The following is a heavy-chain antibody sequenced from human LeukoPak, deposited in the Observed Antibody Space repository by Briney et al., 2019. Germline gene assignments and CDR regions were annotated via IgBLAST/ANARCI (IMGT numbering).Heavy chain of an antibody. CDR3: GRDALVGYFSYYYMDV. V-gene: IGHV4-59*11. CDR1: GGSISSHY. D-gene: IGHD2-15*01. CDR2: ISNSGST. Sequence: SETLSLTCTVSGGSISSHYWTWIRQSPVKGLEWIGDISNSGSTSYNPSLKSRVTISIDTSKNQFPLKLSSVTAADTAVYYCGRDALVGYFSYYYMDVWGKGTTVTVSS. J-gene: IGHJ6*03.